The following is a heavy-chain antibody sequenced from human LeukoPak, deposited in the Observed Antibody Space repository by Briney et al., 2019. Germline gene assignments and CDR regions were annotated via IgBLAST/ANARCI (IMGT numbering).Heavy chain of an antibody. J-gene: IGHJ4*02. CDR1: GYSISSGYY. CDR2: IYSSGST. CDR3: ARAIASLVYSSSWSFDY. D-gene: IGHD6-13*01. V-gene: IGHV4-4*07. Sequence: SETLSLTCTVSGYSISSGYYWGWIRQPAGKGLEWIGRIYSSGSTNYIPSLKSRVTMSVDTSKNQFSLKMSSVTAADTAVYYCARAIASLVYSSSWSFDYWGQGTLLTVSS.